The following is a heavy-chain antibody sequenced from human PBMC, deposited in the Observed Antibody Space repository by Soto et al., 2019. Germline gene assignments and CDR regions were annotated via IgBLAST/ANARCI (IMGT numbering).Heavy chain of an antibody. D-gene: IGHD6-13*01. CDR1: GGTFSSYA. V-gene: IGHV1-69*06. Sequence: QVQLVQSGAEVKKPGSSVKVSCKASGGTFSSYAIRWVRQAPGQGLEWMVWIIPIFGTANYAQKFQGRVTITADKSTSRAYRELSSLRSEDLDVYYCAGDRGSSSWDAFDICVQGTMVTVSS. J-gene: IGHJ3*02. CDR3: AGDRGSSSWDAFDI. CDR2: IIPIFGTA.